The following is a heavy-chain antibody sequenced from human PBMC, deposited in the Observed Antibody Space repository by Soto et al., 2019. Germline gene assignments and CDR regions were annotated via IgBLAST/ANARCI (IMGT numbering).Heavy chain of an antibody. D-gene: IGHD3-22*01. J-gene: IGHJ4*02. V-gene: IGHV1-24*01. CDR3: ATGPYYYDSSGYYRPPQFDY. CDR2: FNPKESET. CDR1: GYTFTNFD. Sequence: ASVKVSCKASGYTFTNFDFNWVRQATGKGLEWMGWFNPKESETVYAQKLQGRVTMTEDTSTDTAYMELSSLRFEDTAVYYCATGPYYYDSSGYYRPPQFDYWGQGTLVTVSS.